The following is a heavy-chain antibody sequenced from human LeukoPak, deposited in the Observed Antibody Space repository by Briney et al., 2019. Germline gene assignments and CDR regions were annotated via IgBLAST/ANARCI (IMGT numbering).Heavy chain of an antibody. CDR2: INPSGGST. CDR3: ARARRGSYFLGAFDI. J-gene: IGHJ3*02. V-gene: IGHV1-46*01. D-gene: IGHD1-26*01. Sequence: ASVKVSCKASGYTFTSYYMHWVRQAPGQGLEWMGIINPSGGSTSYAQKFQGRVTMTRDTSISTAYMELSRLRSDDTAVYYCARARRGSYFLGAFDIWGQGTMVTVSS. CDR1: GYTFTSYY.